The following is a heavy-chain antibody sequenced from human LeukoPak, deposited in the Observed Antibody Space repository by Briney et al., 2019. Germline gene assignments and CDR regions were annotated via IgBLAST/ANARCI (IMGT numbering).Heavy chain of an antibody. D-gene: IGHD5-12*01. J-gene: IGHJ6*03. V-gene: IGHV4-39*01. CDR3: ARNIDYYYSYMYV. Sequence: SETLSLTCSVSGDFISTSCYYWGWIRQPPGKVLEWIGTNYYSGSTYYNPSLTSRVTLSVDPSKNQFSPKLSSVTAADPVVVFCARNIDYYYSYMYVWGKGNTVTISS. CDR1: GDFISTSCYY. CDR2: NYYSGST.